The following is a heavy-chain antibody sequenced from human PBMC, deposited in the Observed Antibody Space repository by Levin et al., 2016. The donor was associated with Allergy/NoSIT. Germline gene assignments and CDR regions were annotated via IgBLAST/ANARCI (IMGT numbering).Heavy chain of an antibody. CDR2: INAGNGNT. CDR3: ARADEGIAARWDYYYGMDV. V-gene: IGHV1-3*01. J-gene: IGHJ6*02. Sequence: WVRQAPGQRLEWMGWINAGNGNTKYSQKFQGRVTITRDTSASTAYMELSSLRSEDTAVYYCARADEGIAARWDYYYGMDVWGQGTTVTVSS. D-gene: IGHD6-6*01.